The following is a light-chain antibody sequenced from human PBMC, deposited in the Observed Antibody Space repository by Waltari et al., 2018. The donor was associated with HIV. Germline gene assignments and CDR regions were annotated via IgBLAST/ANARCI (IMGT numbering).Light chain of an antibody. J-gene: IGLJ2*01. CDR3: ETWDSGLNVGV. CDR1: DSNVGKNF. Sequence: HSLLTQPPSVSAAPGQQVTISCPGSDSNVGKNFVSWYHHVPGKSPKLLVYDNNRRQKGSSERFSGSKTGTSASLGITGLQTADEGDYYCETWDSGLNVGVFGGGTRVTVL. CDR2: DNN. V-gene: IGLV1-51*01.